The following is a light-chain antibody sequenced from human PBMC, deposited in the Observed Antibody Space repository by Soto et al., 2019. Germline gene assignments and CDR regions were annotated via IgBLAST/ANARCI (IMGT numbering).Light chain of an antibody. J-gene: IGLJ2*01. CDR3: SSYAGSNNLV. V-gene: IGLV2-8*01. Sequence: QSALTQPPSASESPGQSVTSSCTGTSSDVGGYNYVSWYQQHPGKAPKLMIYEVSKRPSGVPDRFSGSKSGNTASLTVSGLQAEDEADYYCSSYAGSNNLVFGGGTNLTVL. CDR2: EVS. CDR1: SSDVGGYNY.